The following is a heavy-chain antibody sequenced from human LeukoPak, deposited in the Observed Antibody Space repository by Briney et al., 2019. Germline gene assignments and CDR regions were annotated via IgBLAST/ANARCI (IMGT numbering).Heavy chain of an antibody. CDR2: I. CDR1: GFTFRSYT. V-gene: IGHV3-21*01. Sequence: PGGSLRLSCAASGFTFRSYTMNWLRQAPGKGLEWVSSIKGRFTISRDNAKNSLYLQMNSLRVEDTAVYYCVRKSYGDFLDYDYHLDVWGKGTTVTVPS. CDR3: VRKSYGDFLDYDYHLDV. J-gene: IGHJ6*03. D-gene: IGHD4-17*01.